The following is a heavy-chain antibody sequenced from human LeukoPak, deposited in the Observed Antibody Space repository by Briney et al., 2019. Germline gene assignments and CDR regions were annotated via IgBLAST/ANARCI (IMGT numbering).Heavy chain of an antibody. Sequence: GGSLRLSCAASGFTFSSYSMNWVRQAPGKGLEWVSYISSSSSTIYYADSVKGRFTISRDNAKNSLYLQMNSLRAEDTAVYYCARELFYGGNSYGTKDYYYYYMDVWGKGTTVTVSS. D-gene: IGHD4-23*01. CDR3: ARELFYGGNSYGTKDYYYYYMDV. CDR1: GFTFSSYS. J-gene: IGHJ6*03. V-gene: IGHV3-48*04. CDR2: ISSSSSTI.